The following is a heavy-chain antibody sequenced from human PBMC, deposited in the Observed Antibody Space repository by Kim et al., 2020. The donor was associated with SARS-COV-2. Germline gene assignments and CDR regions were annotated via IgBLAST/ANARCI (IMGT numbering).Heavy chain of an antibody. CDR1: GFTFSSYS. CDR2: ISSSSSYI. V-gene: IGHV3-21*04. Sequence: GGSLRLSCAASGFTFSSYSMNWVRQAPGKGLEWVSSISSSSSYIYYADSVKGRCTISIDNAKKSLYLQMHSLRVEDTAVYYCARQTTGITMIEVGLDAL. J-gene: IGHJ3*01. D-gene: IGHD3-22*01. CDR3: ARQTTGITMIEVGLDAL.